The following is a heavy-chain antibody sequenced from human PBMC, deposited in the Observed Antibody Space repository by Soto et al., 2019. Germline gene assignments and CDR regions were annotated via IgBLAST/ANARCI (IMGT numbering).Heavy chain of an antibody. CDR2: IYSNGDT. Sequence: EVQLVESGGGLVQPGGSRRLSCAASGITVSNNYMSWVRQAPGKGLECVSLIYSNGDTRYADSVKGRFTISRDNSKNTVYLQMNSLRAEDTAVYYCARDPPGIAAAGGGWGQGTTVTVSS. V-gene: IGHV3-66*01. CDR3: ARDPPGIAAAGGG. D-gene: IGHD6-13*01. J-gene: IGHJ6*02. CDR1: GITVSNNY.